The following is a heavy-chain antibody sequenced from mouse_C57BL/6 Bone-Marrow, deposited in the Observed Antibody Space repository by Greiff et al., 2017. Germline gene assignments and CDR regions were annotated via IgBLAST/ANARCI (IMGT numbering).Heavy chain of an antibody. CDR2: IYPSDSET. Sequence: QVQLQQPGAELVRPGSSVKLSCKASGYTFTSYCMDWVKQRPGQGLEWIGNIYPSDSETHYNQKFKDKATLTVDKSSSTAYMQLSSLTSEDSAVYYCAREDYYGPYWYFDVWGTGTTVTVSS. CDR1: GYTFTSYC. J-gene: IGHJ1*03. D-gene: IGHD1-1*01. V-gene: IGHV1-61*01. CDR3: AREDYYGPYWYFDV.